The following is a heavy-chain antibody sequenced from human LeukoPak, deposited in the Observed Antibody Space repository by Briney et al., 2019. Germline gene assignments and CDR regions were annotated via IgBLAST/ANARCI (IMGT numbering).Heavy chain of an antibody. D-gene: IGHD1-1*01. CDR3: ARGRSPGTSMEYYYYMDV. CDR1: GYTFTSYA. Sequence: VASVKVSCKASGYTFTSYAMNWVRQAPGQGLEWMGWINTNTGNPTYAQGFTGRFVFSLDTSVSTAYLQISSLKAEDTAVYYCARGRSPGTSMEYYYYMDVWGKGTTVTVSS. CDR2: INTNTGNP. V-gene: IGHV7-4-1*02. J-gene: IGHJ6*03.